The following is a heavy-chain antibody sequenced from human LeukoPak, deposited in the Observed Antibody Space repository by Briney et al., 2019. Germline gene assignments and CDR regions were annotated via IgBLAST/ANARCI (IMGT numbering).Heavy chain of an antibody. V-gene: IGHV3-30*18. CDR2: ISYDGNTI. Sequence: GGSLRLSCAASGFSFSSYGMHWVRQAPGKGLVWLTVISYDGNTIYYADSVKGRFTISRDNSKNTLYLQMNSLRIEDTAVYFCAKDLSVVGAHDSFDVWGQGTMVTVSP. J-gene: IGHJ3*01. CDR1: GFSFSSYG. CDR3: AKDLSVVGAHDSFDV. D-gene: IGHD1-26*01.